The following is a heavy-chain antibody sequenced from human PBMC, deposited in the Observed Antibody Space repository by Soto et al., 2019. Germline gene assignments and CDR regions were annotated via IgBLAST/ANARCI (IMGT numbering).Heavy chain of an antibody. CDR2: IYYSGST. Sequence: SETLSLTCTVSGGSISSGDYYWSWIRQPPGKGLEWIGYIYYSGSTYYNPSLKSRVTISVDTSKNQFSLKLSSVTAADTAVYYCARAGTYDFWSGYTPKRFDPWGQGTLVTVSS. CDR3: ARAGTYDFWSGYTPKRFDP. J-gene: IGHJ5*02. V-gene: IGHV4-30-4*01. CDR1: GGSISSGDYY. D-gene: IGHD3-3*01.